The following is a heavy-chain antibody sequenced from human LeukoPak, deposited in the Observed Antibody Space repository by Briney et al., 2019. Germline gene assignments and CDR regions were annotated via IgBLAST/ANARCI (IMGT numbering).Heavy chain of an antibody. V-gene: IGHV4-59*01. Sequence: SETLSLTCTVSGGSISSYYWSWIRQPPGKGLEGIGYIYYSGSTNYNPSLKSRVTISVDTSKNQFPLKLSSVTAADTAVYSCARVSGTTVIWGQGTMVTVSS. CDR2: IYYSGST. J-gene: IGHJ3*02. CDR3: ARVSGTTVI. CDR1: GGSISSYY. D-gene: IGHD1-1*01.